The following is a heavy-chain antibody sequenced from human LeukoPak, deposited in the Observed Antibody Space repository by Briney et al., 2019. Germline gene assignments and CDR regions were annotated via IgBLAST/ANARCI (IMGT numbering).Heavy chain of an antibody. Sequence: SETLSLTCTVSGGSISSYYWSWIRQPPGKGLEWIGEINHSGSTNYNPSLKSRVTISVDTSKNQFSLKLSSVTAADTAVYYCARSSMAYYYYYGMDVWGQGTTVTVSS. CDR1: GGSISSYY. V-gene: IGHV4-34*01. CDR2: INHSGST. J-gene: IGHJ6*02. D-gene: IGHD2/OR15-2a*01. CDR3: ARSSMAYYYYYGMDV.